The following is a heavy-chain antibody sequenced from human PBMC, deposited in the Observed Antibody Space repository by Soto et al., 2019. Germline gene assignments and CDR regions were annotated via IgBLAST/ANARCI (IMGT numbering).Heavy chain of an antibody. CDR3: ARDRAVAGGYNWFDP. D-gene: IGHD6-19*01. Sequence: ASVKVSCKASGYTFTSYAMHWVRQAPGQRLEWMGWINAGNGNTKYSQKFQGRVTMTTDTSTSTAYMELRSLRSDDTAVYYCARDRAVAGGYNWFDPWGQGTLVTVSS. J-gene: IGHJ5*02. V-gene: IGHV1-3*01. CDR1: GYTFTSYA. CDR2: INAGNGNT.